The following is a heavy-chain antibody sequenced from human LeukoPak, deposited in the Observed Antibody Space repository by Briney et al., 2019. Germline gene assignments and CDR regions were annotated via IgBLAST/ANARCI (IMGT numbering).Heavy chain of an antibody. CDR1: GYTFTSYA. CDR2: IIPIFGTA. D-gene: IGHD3-22*01. J-gene: IGHJ4*02. V-gene: IGHV1-69*05. CDR3: AVRHYYDSSGYYARFDY. Sequence: ASVKVSCKASGYTFTSYAISWVRQAPGQGLEWMGGIIPIFGTANYAQKFQGRVTITTDESTSTAYMELSSLRSEDTAVYYCAVRHYYDSSGYYARFDYWGQGTLVTVSS.